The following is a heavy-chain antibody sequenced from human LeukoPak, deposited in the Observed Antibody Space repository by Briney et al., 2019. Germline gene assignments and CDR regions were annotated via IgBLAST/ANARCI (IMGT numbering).Heavy chain of an antibody. Sequence: ASVKVSCNAAGGTFSSNTISWVRQAPGQGLEWMGGIIPVFNTADQAQKFQDRVTNAAVESTSTAYMELSSLRSEDTAVYYCARCPWQRDGQGAYYFDYWGQGTLVTVSS. CDR1: GGTFSSNT. J-gene: IGHJ4*02. CDR2: IIPVFNTA. V-gene: IGHV1-69*13. CDR3: ARCPWQRDGQGAYYFDY. D-gene: IGHD5-12*01.